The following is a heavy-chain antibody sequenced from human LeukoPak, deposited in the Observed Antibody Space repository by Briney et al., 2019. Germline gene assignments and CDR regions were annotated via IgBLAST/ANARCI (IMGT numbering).Heavy chain of an antibody. Sequence: GGSLRLSCAASGFTFSDYYMSWIRQAPGKGLEWVSYISSSGSTIYYADSVKGRFTISRDNAKNSLYLQMNSLRAEDTAVYYCAKTGKKTGDDAFDIWGQGTMVTVSS. V-gene: IGHV3-11*01. D-gene: IGHD7-27*01. CDR3: AKTGKKTGDDAFDI. J-gene: IGHJ3*02. CDR2: ISSSGSTI. CDR1: GFTFSDYY.